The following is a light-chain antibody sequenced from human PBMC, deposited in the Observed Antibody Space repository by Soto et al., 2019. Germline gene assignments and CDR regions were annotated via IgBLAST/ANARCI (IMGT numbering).Light chain of an antibody. J-gene: IGKJ1*01. Sequence: EIVMTQSPATLSVSPGERATLSCRASQSVSSNLAWYQQKRGQAPRLLIYGASSRATGIPDRFSGSGSGTDFTLTISRLEPDDFAVYYCQQYGSSGTFGQGTKVDIK. CDR1: QSVSSN. CDR2: GAS. CDR3: QQYGSSGT. V-gene: IGKV3-20*01.